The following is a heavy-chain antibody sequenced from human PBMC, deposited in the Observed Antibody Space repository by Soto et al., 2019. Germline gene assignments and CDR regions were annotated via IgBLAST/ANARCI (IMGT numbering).Heavy chain of an antibody. CDR3: ARGPGYCSSTSCYTDYYGMDV. CDR2: INHSGST. J-gene: IGHJ6*02. CDR1: GGSFSGYY. Sequence: SETLSLTCAVYGGSFSGYYWSWIRQPPGKGLEWIGEINHSGSTNYNPSLKSRVTISVDTSKNQFSLKLSSVTAADTAVYYCARGPGYCSSTSCYTDYYGMDVWGQGTTVTVSS. D-gene: IGHD2-2*02. V-gene: IGHV4-34*01.